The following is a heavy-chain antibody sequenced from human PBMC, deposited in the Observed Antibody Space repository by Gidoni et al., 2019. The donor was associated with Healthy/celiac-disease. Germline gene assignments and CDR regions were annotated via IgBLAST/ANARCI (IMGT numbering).Heavy chain of an antibody. V-gene: IGHV2-70*04. CDR1: GFSTSTSGMR. D-gene: IGHD7-27*01. Sequence: QVTLKASGPALVQPTQTLTLTCPFSGFSTSTSGMRVSWIRQPPGKALEWLARIDWDDDKFYSTSLKTRLTISKDTSKNQVVLTMTNMDPVDTATYYCARTPPNWGGYFDLWGRGTLVTVSS. J-gene: IGHJ2*01. CDR2: IDWDDDK. CDR3: ARTPPNWGGYFDL.